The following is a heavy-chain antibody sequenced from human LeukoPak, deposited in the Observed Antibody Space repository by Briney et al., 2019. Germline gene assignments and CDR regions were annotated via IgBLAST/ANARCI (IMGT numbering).Heavy chain of an antibody. V-gene: IGHV3-21*01. Sequence: GGSPRLSCAASGFTFSSYNMNWVRQAPGKGLEWVSSISSGGSYINYADSVNGRFTISRDNAKNSLYLQMNSLRAEDTAVYYCARNIVGATRHFDSWGQGTLVTVSS. CDR1: GFTFSSYN. CDR3: ARNIVGATRHFDS. D-gene: IGHD1-26*01. J-gene: IGHJ4*02. CDR2: ISSGGSYI.